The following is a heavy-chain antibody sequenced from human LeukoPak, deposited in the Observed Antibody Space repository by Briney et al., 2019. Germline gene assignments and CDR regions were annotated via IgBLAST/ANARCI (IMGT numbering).Heavy chain of an antibody. CDR3: ARDPTGDNWFDP. Sequence: GGSLRLSCAASGFTFSSYAMHWVRQAPGKGLEWVAVISYDGSNKYYADSVKGRFTISRDNSKNTLYLQMNSLRAEDTAVYYCARDPTGDNWFDPWGQGTLVTVSP. J-gene: IGHJ5*02. V-gene: IGHV3-30-3*01. CDR1: GFTFSSYA. CDR2: ISYDGSNK. D-gene: IGHD7-27*01.